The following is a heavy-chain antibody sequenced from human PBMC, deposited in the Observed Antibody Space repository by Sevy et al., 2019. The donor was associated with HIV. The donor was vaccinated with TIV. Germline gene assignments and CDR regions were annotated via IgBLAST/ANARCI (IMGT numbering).Heavy chain of an antibody. J-gene: IGHJ4*02. CDR3: ARDSGYSTYWDPGY. V-gene: IGHV3-30*03. CDR2: VSCDGSHK. Sequence: GGSLRLSCVASGFTFSTHGMHWVRQAPGKGLEWVAVVSCDGSHKYQVDSVKGRFTISRDNSKNTVYLQMNSLRAVDTAVYYCARDSGYSTYWDPGYWGQGTLVTVSS. CDR1: GFTFSTHG. D-gene: IGHD1-26*01.